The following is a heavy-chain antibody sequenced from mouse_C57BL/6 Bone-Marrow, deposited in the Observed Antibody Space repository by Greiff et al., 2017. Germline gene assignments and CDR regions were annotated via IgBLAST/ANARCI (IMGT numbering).Heavy chain of an antibody. J-gene: IGHJ4*01. CDR1: GYAFSSSW. Sequence: QVQLQQSGPELVKPGASVKISCKASGYAFSSSWMNWVKQRPGKGLEWIGRIYPGDGDTNYNGKFKGKATLTADKSSSTAYMQLSSLTSEDSAVYFCARSRVITTVVGPYYYAMDYWGQGTSVTVSS. CDR2: IYPGDGDT. D-gene: IGHD1-1*01. V-gene: IGHV1-82*01. CDR3: ARSRVITTVVGPYYYAMDY.